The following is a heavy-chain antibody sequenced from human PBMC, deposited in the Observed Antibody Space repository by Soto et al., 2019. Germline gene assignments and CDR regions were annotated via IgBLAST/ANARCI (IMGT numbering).Heavy chain of an antibody. CDR3: AREPRYCRGGSCSITGDAYDI. V-gene: IGHV3-66*01. CDR1: GFIVSDTY. D-gene: IGHD2-15*01. CDR2: ISNRGDT. Sequence: EVQLVESGGGLVQPGGSLRLSCTASGFIVSDTYVNWVRQAPGKGREWGSVISNRGDTHYADSVRGRFSLSRDISDNTLHLQMNNLRVEDTAVYYCAREPRYCRGGSCSITGDAYDIWGQGTMVTVSS. J-gene: IGHJ3*02.